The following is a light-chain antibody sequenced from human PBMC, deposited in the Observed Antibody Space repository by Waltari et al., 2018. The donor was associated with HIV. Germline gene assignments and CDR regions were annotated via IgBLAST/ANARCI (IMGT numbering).Light chain of an antibody. J-gene: IGLJ1*01. Sequence: QSVLIQPPSASGTPGQRVLIACSGANSDIGSNSVYLYQQLPGTAPKLLIYRNNQRPSGVPDRFSGSKSGTSASLAISGLRSEDEADYYCAAWDVSLRGAYVFGTGTKVAVL. CDR2: RNN. CDR3: AAWDVSLRGAYV. V-gene: IGLV1-47*01. CDR1: NSDIGSNS.